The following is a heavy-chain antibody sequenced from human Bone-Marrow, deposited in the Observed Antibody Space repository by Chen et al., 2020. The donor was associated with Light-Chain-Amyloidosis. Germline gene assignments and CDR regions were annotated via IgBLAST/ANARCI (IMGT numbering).Heavy chain of an antibody. V-gene: IGHV4-31*03. CDR3: ARADYIDRSFDY. J-gene: IGHJ4*02. Sequence: QVQLQESRPGLVKPSQTLSLTCTVSGDSLDSGNYYWSWIRQHPGKGLGWIGYIYFSVNTYYNPSLQSRVTISLDTFNNQFSLRLSSVTAADTAVYYCARADYIDRSFDYWGQGILVTVSS. D-gene: IGHD4-4*01. CDR2: IYFSVNT. CDR1: GDSLDSGNYY.